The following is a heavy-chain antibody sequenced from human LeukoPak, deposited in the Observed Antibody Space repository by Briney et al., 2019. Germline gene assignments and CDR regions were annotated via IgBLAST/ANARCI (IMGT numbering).Heavy chain of an antibody. J-gene: IGHJ6*02. CDR1: GLTFSSHW. V-gene: IGHV3-74*01. D-gene: IGHD6-19*01. CDR3: ARDSGSGWYHYYYYGMDV. Sequence: GGSLRLSCAASGLTFSSHWMHWVRQAPGKGLVWVSRITNDGSSTTYADSVKGRFTISRDNAENMLYLQVNSLRAEDTAVYYCARDSGSGWYHYYYYGMDVWGQGATVTVSS. CDR2: ITNDGSST.